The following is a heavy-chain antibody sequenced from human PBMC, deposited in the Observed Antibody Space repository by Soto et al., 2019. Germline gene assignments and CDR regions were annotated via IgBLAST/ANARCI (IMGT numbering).Heavy chain of an antibody. CDR2: ISSSSSYI. CDR1: GFTFSSYS. V-gene: IGHV3-21*01. CDR3: ARGKSYYAYYWYFDL. Sequence: GGSLRLSCAASGFTFSSYSMNWVRQAPGKGLEWVSSISSSSSYIYYADTVKGRFTISRENAKNSLYLQMNSLRAEDPAVYYCARGKSYYAYYWYFDLWGRGTLVTVSS. J-gene: IGHJ2*01. D-gene: IGHD3-3*01.